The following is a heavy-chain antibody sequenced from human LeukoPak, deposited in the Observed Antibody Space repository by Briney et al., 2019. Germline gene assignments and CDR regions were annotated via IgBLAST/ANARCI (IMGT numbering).Heavy chain of an antibody. Sequence: PSETLSLTCTVSGGSISSYYWSWIRQPPGKGLEWIGYIYYSGSTNYNPSLKSRVTISVDTSKNQFSLKLSSVTAADTAVYYCARDYVLAVAGTRQVRKDYYYYGMDVWGQGTTVTVSS. V-gene: IGHV4-59*01. CDR3: ARDYVLAVAGTRQVRKDYYYYGMDV. D-gene: IGHD6-19*01. CDR2: IYYSGST. J-gene: IGHJ6*01. CDR1: GGSISSYY.